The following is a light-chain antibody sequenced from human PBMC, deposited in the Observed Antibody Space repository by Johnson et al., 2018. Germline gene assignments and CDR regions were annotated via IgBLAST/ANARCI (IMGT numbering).Light chain of an antibody. CDR2: ENN. J-gene: IGLJ1*01. CDR1: SSNIGNNY. V-gene: IGLV1-51*02. Sequence: QSVLTQPPSVSAAPGQKVTISCSGSSSNIGNNYVSWYQQLPGTAPTLLIYENNKRPSGIPDRFSGSNSGTSATLGITGLQTGAESDYYCGTWDSSLSAGNVFGTGTKVTVL. CDR3: GTWDSSLSAGNV.